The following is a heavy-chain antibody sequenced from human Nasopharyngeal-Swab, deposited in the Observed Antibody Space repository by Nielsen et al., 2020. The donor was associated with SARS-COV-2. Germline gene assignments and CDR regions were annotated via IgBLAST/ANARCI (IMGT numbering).Heavy chain of an antibody. CDR3: ARVPYEGGDYYYYYMDV. J-gene: IGHJ6*03. Sequence: ESLKISCAVYGGSLSGYYWSWIRQPPGKGLEWIGEINHSGSTNYNPSLKSRVTISVDTSKNQFSLKLSSVTAADTAVYYCARVPYEGGDYYYYYMDVWGKGTTVTVSS. D-gene: IGHD5-12*01. V-gene: IGHV4-34*01. CDR1: GGSLSGYY. CDR2: INHSGST.